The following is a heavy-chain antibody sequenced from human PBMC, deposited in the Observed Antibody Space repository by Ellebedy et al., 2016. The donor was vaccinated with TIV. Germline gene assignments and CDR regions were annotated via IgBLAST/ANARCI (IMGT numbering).Heavy chain of an antibody. V-gene: IGHV1-69*04. CDR3: ARAGHCGGDCYPH. J-gene: IGHJ4*02. CDR1: GGSLSTYP. D-gene: IGHD2-21*02. CDR2: IIPLLNMA. Sequence: AASVKVSCKTSGGSLSTYPIAWVRQAPGQGLEWIGRIIPLLNMANYAQKLEGRVTITADRSTGTAYMELRGLTADDTVVYYCARAGHCGGDCYPHWGQGTQVIVSS.